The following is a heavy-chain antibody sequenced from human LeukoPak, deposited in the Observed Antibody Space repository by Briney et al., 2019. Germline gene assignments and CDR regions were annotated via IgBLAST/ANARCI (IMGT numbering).Heavy chain of an antibody. CDR3: ARDHRAAEYYLDY. CDR2: INSDGSST. J-gene: IGHJ4*02. CDR1: GFTFSSYW. Sequence: GGSLRLSCAASGFTFSSYWMHWVRQAPGKGLVWFSRINSDGSSTTYADSVKGRFTISRDNAKNTLYLQMNSLRAEDTAVYYCARDHRAAEYYLDYWGQGTLVTVSS. V-gene: IGHV3-74*01. D-gene: IGHD6-13*01.